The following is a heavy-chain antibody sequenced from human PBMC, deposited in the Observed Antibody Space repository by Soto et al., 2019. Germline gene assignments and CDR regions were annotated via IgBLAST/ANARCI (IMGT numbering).Heavy chain of an antibody. V-gene: IGHV5-10-1*01. Sequence: PGEDLKISWKGPGYSFTKYWISLVRQMPGKGLEWMGRIDPSDSYTNYSPSYQGHVTISADKSVSTAYLQWSSLKASDTAMSYCPSVHYLTICGVVYGIDVWGKGTTVTVSS. J-gene: IGHJ6*04. CDR3: PSVHYLTICGVVYGIDV. D-gene: IGHD3-3*01. CDR2: IDPSDSYT. CDR1: GYSFTKYW.